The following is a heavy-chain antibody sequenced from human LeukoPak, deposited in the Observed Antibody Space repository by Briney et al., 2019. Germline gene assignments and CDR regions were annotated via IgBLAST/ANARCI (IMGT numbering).Heavy chain of an antibody. J-gene: IGHJ3*02. CDR1: GFTFSSYA. D-gene: IGHD3-10*01. CDR3: ANTVRGAPFDAFDI. CDR2: ISYDGSNK. Sequence: SGGSLRLSCAASGFTFSSYAMHWVRQAPGKGLEWVAVISYDGSNKYYADSVKGRFTISRDNSKNTLYLQMNSLRAEDTAVYYCANTVRGAPFDAFDIRGQGTMVTVSS. V-gene: IGHV3-30-3*01.